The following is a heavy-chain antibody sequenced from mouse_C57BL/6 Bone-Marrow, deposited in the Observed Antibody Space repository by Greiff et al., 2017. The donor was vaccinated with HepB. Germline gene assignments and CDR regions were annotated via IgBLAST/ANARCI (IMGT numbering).Heavy chain of an antibody. CDR3: AIGTVEGRWYFDV. J-gene: IGHJ1*03. D-gene: IGHD1-1*01. V-gene: IGHV5-6*01. Sequence: DVQLVESGGDLVKPGGSLKLSCAASGFTFSSYGMSWVRQTPDKRLEWVATISSGGSYTYYPDSVKGRFTISRDTAKNTLYLQMSSLKSEDTAMYYCAIGTVEGRWYFDVWGTGTTVTVSS. CDR2: ISSGGSYT. CDR1: GFTFSSYG.